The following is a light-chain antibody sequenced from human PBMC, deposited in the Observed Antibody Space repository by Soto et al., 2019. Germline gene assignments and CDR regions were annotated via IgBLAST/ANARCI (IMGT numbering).Light chain of an antibody. CDR3: SSYAGSNNYV. J-gene: IGLJ1*01. CDR1: SSDVGGYNY. CDR2: EVS. Sequence: QSALTQPPSAPGSPGQSVTISCIGTSSDVGGYNYVSWYQQHPGKAPKLMIYEVSRRPSGVPDRFSGSKSGNTASLTVSGLQAEDEADYYCSSYAGSNNYVFGTGTKLTV. V-gene: IGLV2-8*01.